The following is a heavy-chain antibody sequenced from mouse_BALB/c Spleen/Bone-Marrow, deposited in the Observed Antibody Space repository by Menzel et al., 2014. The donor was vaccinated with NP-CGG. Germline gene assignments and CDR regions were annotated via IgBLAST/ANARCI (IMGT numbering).Heavy chain of an antibody. CDR1: GFNIKDTY. Sequence: QLVESGAELVKPGASVKLSCTASGFNIKDTYMHWVKQRPEQGLEWIGRIDPANGNTKYDPKFQGKATITADTSSNTAYLQLSSLTSEDTAVYYCASYYYGHYFDYWGQGTTLTVSS. V-gene: IGHV14-3*02. D-gene: IGHD1-1*01. J-gene: IGHJ2*01. CDR3: ASYYYGHYFDY. CDR2: IDPANGNT.